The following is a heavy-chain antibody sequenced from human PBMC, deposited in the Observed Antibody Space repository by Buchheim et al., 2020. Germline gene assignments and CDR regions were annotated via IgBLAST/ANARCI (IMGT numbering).Heavy chain of an antibody. CDR2: INPRDSET. CDR1: EYGFSTYW. Sequence: DVHLVQSGAEVKKPGESLKISCKDSEYGFSTYWIGWVRQVPGEGLEWMGIINPRDSETRYSPSFQGHVTISVDKSIPTPYLQWTRLETSDSAMYYCAREPGPQENNFWGQGTL. D-gene: IGHD1-14*01. V-gene: IGHV5-51*03. J-gene: IGHJ4*02. CDR3: AREPGPQENNF.